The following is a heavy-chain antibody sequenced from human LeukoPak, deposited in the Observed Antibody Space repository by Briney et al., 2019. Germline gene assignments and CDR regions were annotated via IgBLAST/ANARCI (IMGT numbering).Heavy chain of an antibody. J-gene: IGHJ4*02. CDR1: GFTVSSNY. V-gene: IGHV3-53*04. D-gene: IGHD5-12*01. CDR3: ARGPHSAYDFDY. CDR2: IYSGGST. Sequence: PGGSLRLSCAASGFTVSSNYMSWVRQAPGKGLEWVSVIYSGGSTYYADSVKGRFTISRHNFKNTLYLQMNSLRAEDTAVYYCARGPHSAYDFDYWGQGTLVTVSS.